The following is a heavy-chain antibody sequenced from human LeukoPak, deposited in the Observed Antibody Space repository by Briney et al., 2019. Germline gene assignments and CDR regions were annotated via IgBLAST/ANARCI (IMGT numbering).Heavy chain of an antibody. D-gene: IGHD5-18*01. CDR2: IFYSKNT. Sequence: SETLSLACTVSGGSISSSSAYWGWIRQPPGKGLEWIGSIFYSKNTYYNPSLKSRVTISADTSKNQFSLTLGSVSATDTAVYYCVSPRGFSYGYFDYWGQGTLVTVSS. J-gene: IGHJ4*02. V-gene: IGHV4-39*01. CDR3: VSPRGFSYGYFDY. CDR1: GGSISSSSAY.